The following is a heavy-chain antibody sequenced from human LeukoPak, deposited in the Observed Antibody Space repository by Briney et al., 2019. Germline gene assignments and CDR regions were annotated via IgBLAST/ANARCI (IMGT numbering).Heavy chain of an antibody. V-gene: IGHV3-23*01. Sequence: PGGTLRLSCAATGFTFNSYALSWVRQAPGKGLEWVSAISRGGDVTYYADAVEGRFTISRDNSKKMLFLQMSSLRAEATATYYGTKEATATGYASDWGQGTLVTVSS. J-gene: IGHJ4*02. CDR2: ISRGGDVT. CDR3: TKEATATGYASD. D-gene: IGHD1-1*01. CDR1: GFTFNSYA.